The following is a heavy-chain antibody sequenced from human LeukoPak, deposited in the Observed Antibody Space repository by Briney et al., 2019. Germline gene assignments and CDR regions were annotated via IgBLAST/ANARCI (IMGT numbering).Heavy chain of an antibody. CDR2: INHSGST. J-gene: IGHJ4*02. V-gene: IGHV4-34*01. CDR3: ARGGPGYSSSWVDY. D-gene: IGHD6-13*01. CDR1: GGSFSGYY. Sequence: PSETLSLTCAVYGGSFSGYYWSWIRQPPGKGLEGIGEINHSGSTNYNPSLKSRVTISVDTSKNQFSLKLSSVTAADTAVYYCARGGPGYSSSWVDYWGQGTLVTVSS.